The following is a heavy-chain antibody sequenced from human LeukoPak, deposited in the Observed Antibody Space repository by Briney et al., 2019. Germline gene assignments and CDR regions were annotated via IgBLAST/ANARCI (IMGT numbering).Heavy chain of an antibody. CDR2: INPNSGGT. CDR3: ARSILHCSSTSCYTGNWFDP. D-gene: IGHD2-2*02. CDR1: GYTFTGYY. J-gene: IGHJ5*02. Sequence: ALVKVSCKASGYTFTGYYMHWVRQAPGQGLGWMGWINPNSGGTNYAQKFQGRVTMTRDTSISTAYMELSRLRSDDTAVYYCARSILHCSSTSCYTGNWFDPWGQGTPVTVSS. V-gene: IGHV1-2*02.